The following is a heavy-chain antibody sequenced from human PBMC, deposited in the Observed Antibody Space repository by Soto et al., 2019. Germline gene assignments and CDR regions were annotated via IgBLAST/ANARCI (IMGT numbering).Heavy chain of an antibody. CDR3: AKDYALRPYYYDSSGYQDY. J-gene: IGHJ4*02. CDR2: IWYDGSNK. V-gene: IGHV3-33*06. CDR1: GFTFSSYG. Sequence: GGSLRLSCAASGFTFSSYGMHWVRQAPGKGLEWVAVIWYDGSNKYYADSVKGRFTISRDNSKNTLYQQMNSLRAEDTAVYYCAKDYALRPYYYDSSGYQDYWGQGTLVTVSS. D-gene: IGHD3-22*01.